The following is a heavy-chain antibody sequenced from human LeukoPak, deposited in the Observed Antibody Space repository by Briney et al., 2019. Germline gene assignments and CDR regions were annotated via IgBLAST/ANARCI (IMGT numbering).Heavy chain of an antibody. CDR3: ARSGYCGGDCYSLDAFDI. D-gene: IGHD2-21*02. V-gene: IGHV3-64*02. CDR1: GFTFSSYS. CDR2: ISSDGDNT. J-gene: IGHJ3*02. Sequence: GGSLRLSCAASGFTFSSYSMHWVRQAPGKGLEYVSVISSDGDNTYYADSVKGRFTISRDNSKNTLYLQMGSLRAEDMAVYYCARSGYCGGDCYSLDAFDIWGQGTMVTVSS.